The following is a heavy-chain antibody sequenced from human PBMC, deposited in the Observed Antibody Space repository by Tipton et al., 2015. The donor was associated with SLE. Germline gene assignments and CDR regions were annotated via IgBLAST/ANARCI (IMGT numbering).Heavy chain of an antibody. V-gene: IGHV3-53*04. CDR1: GFTVSSNY. CDR3: ARASSGYDYYFDY. D-gene: IGHD5-12*01. Sequence: GSLRLSCAASGFTVSSNYMSWVRQAPGEGLEWVSVIYSGGSTYYADSVKGRFTISRHNSKNTLYLQMNSLRAEDTAVYYCARASSGYDYYFDYWGQGTLVTVSS. J-gene: IGHJ4*02. CDR2: IYSGGST.